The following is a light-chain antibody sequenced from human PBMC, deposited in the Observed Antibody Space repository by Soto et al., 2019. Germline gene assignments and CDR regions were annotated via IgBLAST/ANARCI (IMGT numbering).Light chain of an antibody. Sequence: DIPMTQSPSSLSASVGDRVTITCRASQYISNYLNWYQHKPVKAPKLLSFGATDFPGGVPPRFSGSGSGTDFTLTITSLQPEDFVAYYCQQSYGTPYTFGQGTRLEIK. CDR1: QYISNY. CDR2: GAT. V-gene: IGKV1-39*01. CDR3: QQSYGTPYT. J-gene: IGKJ2*01.